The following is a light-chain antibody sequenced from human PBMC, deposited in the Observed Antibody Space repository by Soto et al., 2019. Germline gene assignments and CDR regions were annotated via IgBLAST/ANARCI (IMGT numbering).Light chain of an antibody. CDR3: QESYSTS. CDR2: VAS. CDR1: QYISTY. J-gene: IGKJ1*01. V-gene: IGKV1-39*01. Sequence: DIQMTQSPSSLSASVGDSLTITCRASQYISTYLNWYQQKPGKAPKLLIYVASNLQSGVPSRVSGSGSETDFTLTISSLQPEDIATYHYQESYSTSFGQGTKVEIK.